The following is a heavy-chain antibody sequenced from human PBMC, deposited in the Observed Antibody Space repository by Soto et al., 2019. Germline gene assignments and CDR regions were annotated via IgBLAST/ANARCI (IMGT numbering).Heavy chain of an antibody. Sequence: QVQLVESGGGVVQPGRSLRLSCAASGFTFSSYGMHWVRQAPGKGLEWVAVISYDGSNKYYADSVKGRFTISRDNSKNTLYLQMNSLRAEDTAVYYCAKDRLRGCSSTSCSPYSYGMDVWGQGTTVTVSS. D-gene: IGHD2-2*01. CDR3: AKDRLRGCSSTSCSPYSYGMDV. CDR1: GFTFSSYG. V-gene: IGHV3-30*18. CDR2: ISYDGSNK. J-gene: IGHJ6*02.